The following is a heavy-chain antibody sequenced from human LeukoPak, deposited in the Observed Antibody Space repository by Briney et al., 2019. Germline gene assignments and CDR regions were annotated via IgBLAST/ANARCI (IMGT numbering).Heavy chain of an antibody. Sequence: GGSLRLSCVVSGFTFSDYWMTWVRQAPGKGLGWVAYIKHDGSDIHYVHTVKGRFTISRDNAQSSLFLQMSSLRREDTAVYYCARGPSTTLTTRWGQGTLVAVSS. J-gene: IGHJ4*02. CDR1: GFTFSDYW. CDR2: IKHDGSDI. CDR3: ARGPSTTLTTR. V-gene: IGHV3-7*01. D-gene: IGHD4-17*01.